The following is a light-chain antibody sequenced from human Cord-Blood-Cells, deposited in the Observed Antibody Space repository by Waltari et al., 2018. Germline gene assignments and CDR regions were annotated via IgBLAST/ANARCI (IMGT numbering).Light chain of an antibody. V-gene: IGKV2-30*01. Sequence: DVVMTHSPLSLPVTLGQPASISCRASQSLVYSDGNTYLNWFQQRPGQSPTRLLSTVSKRDYGVPERCRGSGSGTDFTLKISRVEAEDVGVYYCMQRTQWLNFGGGTKVEIK. CDR1: QSLVYSDGNTY. CDR3: MQRTQWLN. J-gene: IGKJ4*01. CDR2: TVS.